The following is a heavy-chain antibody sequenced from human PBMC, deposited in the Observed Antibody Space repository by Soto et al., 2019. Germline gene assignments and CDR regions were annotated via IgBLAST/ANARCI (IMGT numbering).Heavy chain of an antibody. D-gene: IGHD3-16*01. CDR1: GGAFSTYA. CDR2: VIPLFGTS. J-gene: IGHJ6*02. Sequence: QVQLVQSGAEVKEPGSSVKVACQASGGAFSTYAISWVRQAPGQWLEWMGGVIPLFGTSNYLPKFQGRVSIAADRSTETVYMELSRLRVDDTAVYFCARELKAGGHFGMDVWGQGTTVTVSS. V-gene: IGHV1-69*06. CDR3: ARELKAGGHFGMDV.